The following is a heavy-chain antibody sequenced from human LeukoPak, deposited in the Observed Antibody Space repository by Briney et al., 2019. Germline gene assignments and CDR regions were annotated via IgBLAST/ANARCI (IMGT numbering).Heavy chain of an antibody. CDR2: IWPGDSDA. CDR1: GYSFTSYW. J-gene: IGHJ5*02. V-gene: IGHV5-51*01. CDR3: ARHESDGDYA. D-gene: IGHD3-16*01. Sequence: GESLKISCQSFGYSFTSYWIVWVRQMPGKGLEWMGIIWPGDSDARYNPSLQGQVTISVNKSITTAYLQWSSLKASDTAMYYCARHESDGDYAWGQGTLVTVSS.